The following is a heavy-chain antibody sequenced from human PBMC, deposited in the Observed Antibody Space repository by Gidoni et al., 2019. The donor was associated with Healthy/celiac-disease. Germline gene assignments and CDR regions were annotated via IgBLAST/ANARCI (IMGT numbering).Heavy chain of an antibody. Sequence: EVQLLESGGGLVQPGGSLRLSCAASGFPFSSYAMSWVRQAPGKGLEWVSAISGSGGSTYYADSVKGRFTISRDNSKNTLYLQMNSLRAEDTAVYYCAKDNLAVTTFSDYWGQGTLVTVSS. CDR3: AKDNLAVTTFSDY. V-gene: IGHV3-23*01. D-gene: IGHD4-4*01. CDR1: GFPFSSYA. CDR2: ISGSGGST. J-gene: IGHJ4*02.